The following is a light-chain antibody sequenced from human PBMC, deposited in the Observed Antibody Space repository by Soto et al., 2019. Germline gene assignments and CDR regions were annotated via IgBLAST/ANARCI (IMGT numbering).Light chain of an antibody. Sequence: QAVVTQEPSLTVSPGGTVTLTCGSSTGAVTSGHYPYWFQQKPGQAPRTLIYDTSNQYSWTPARFSGSLLGGKAALTLSGAQPEDEAEYSCLLSYSGPYVFGTGPKVTVL. J-gene: IGLJ1*01. CDR3: LLSYSGPYV. V-gene: IGLV7-46*01. CDR2: DTS. CDR1: TGAVTSGHY.